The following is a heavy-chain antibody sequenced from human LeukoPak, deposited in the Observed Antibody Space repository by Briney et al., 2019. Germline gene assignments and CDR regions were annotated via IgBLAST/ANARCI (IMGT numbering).Heavy chain of an antibody. CDR3: ARDRGLKYCGGDCYSGLFDY. J-gene: IGHJ4*02. V-gene: IGHV1-2*02. Sequence: DSLKVSCKASGHTFTGYYIHWVRQAPGQGLEWMGWINSSGGGTNNAQKFQGGVTMTTDTSISTAYMELSRPRSDDTAVYYCARDRGLKYCGGDCYSGLFDYWGQGTLVP. CDR1: GHTFTGYY. D-gene: IGHD2-21*02. CDR2: INSSGGGT.